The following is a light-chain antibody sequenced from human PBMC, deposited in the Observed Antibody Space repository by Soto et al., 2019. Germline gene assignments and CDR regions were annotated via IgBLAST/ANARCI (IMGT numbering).Light chain of an antibody. CDR3: QQYGRSPPT. V-gene: IGKV3-20*01. CDR1: QRVTSDF. Sequence: ESVVTQSPGTLSLSPGERATLACRASQRVTSDFLAWYQQKPGQAPSLLIYGASNRATGVPDRFSGSGSGTDFTLTISRLEPEDFAVYHCQQYGRSPPTFGGGTKVGVK. J-gene: IGKJ4*01. CDR2: GAS.